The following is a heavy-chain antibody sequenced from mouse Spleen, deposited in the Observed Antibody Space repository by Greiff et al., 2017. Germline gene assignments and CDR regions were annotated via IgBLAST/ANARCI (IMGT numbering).Heavy chain of an antibody. CDR3: ARDSSGSFAY. Sequence: VQLQQSGAELVRPGSSVKMSCKTSGYTFTSYCLNWVKQRPGQGLVWFGYFYIGDGYTEYNEKFKGKATLTSDTSSSKAYMQLSSLTSEDSAIYFCARDSSGSFAYWGQGTLVTVSA. CDR1: GYTFTSYC. V-gene: IGHV1-58*01. J-gene: IGHJ3*01. D-gene: IGHD3-2*01. CDR2: FYIGDGYT.